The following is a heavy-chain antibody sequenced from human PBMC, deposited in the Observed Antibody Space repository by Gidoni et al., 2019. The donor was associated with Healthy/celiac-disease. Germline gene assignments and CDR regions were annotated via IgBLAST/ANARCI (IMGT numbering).Heavy chain of an antibody. V-gene: IGHV3-30-3*01. J-gene: IGHJ3*02. CDR1: GFTFSSYA. Sequence: QVQLVESGGGVVQPGRSLRLSCAASGFTFSSYAMHWVRQAPGKGLEWVAVISYDGSNKYYADSVKGRFTISRDNSKNTLYLQMNSLRAEDTAVYYCARERDYYDFQAFDIWGQGTMVTVSS. CDR2: ISYDGSNK. D-gene: IGHD3-22*01. CDR3: ARERDYYDFQAFDI.